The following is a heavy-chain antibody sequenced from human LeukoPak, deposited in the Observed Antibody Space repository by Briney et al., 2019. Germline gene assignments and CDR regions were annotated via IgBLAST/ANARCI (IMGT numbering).Heavy chain of an antibody. CDR2: ISGSGGST. V-gene: IGHV3-23*01. Sequence: GGSLRLSCAASGFTFSSYAMSWVRQAPGKGLEWVSAISGSGGSTYYADSVKGRFTISRDNSKNTLYLEMNSLRAEDTAVYYCAKDPLYSGSYYFDYWGQGTLVTVSS. CDR1: GFTFSSYA. J-gene: IGHJ4*02. D-gene: IGHD1-26*01. CDR3: AKDPLYSGSYYFDY.